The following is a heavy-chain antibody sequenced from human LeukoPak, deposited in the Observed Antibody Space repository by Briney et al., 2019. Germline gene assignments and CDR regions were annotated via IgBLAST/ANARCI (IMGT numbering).Heavy chain of an antibody. D-gene: IGHD4-23*01. J-gene: IGHJ5*02. Sequence: SETLSLTCTVSGGSISSYYWSWIRQPPGKGLEWIGYIYTSGSTNYNPSLKSRVTISVDTSKNQFSLKLSSVTAADTAVYYCARHHRYGGNMNWFDPWGRGTLVTVSS. CDR2: IYTSGST. CDR3: ARHHRYGGNMNWFDP. V-gene: IGHV4-4*09. CDR1: GGSISSYY.